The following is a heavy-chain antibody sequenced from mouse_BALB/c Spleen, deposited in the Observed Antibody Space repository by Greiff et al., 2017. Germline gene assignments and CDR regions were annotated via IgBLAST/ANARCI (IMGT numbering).Heavy chain of an antibody. D-gene: IGHD1-1*01. V-gene: IGHV5-6*01. Sequence: EVHLVESGGDLVKPGGSLKLSCAASGFTFSSYGMSWVRQTPDKRLEWVATISSGGSYTYYPDSVKGRFTISRDNAKNTLYLQMSSLKSEDTAMYYCARRTVLEEYFDVWGAGTTVTVSS. CDR1: GFTFSSYG. CDR3: ARRTVLEEYFDV. CDR2: ISSGGSYT. J-gene: IGHJ1*01.